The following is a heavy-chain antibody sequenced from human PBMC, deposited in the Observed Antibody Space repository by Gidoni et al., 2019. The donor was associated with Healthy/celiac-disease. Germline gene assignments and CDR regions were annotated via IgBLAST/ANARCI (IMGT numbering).Heavy chain of an antibody. V-gene: IGHV3-9*01. Sequence: EVQLVESGGGLVQPGRSLRLSCAASGFTFDDYAMHWVRQAPGKGLEWVSGISWNSGSIGYADSVKGRITISRDNAKNSLYLQMNSLRAEDTALYYCAKCLHDDMITFGVSPFDYWGQGTLVTVSS. CDR3: AKCLHDDMITFGVSPFDY. D-gene: IGHD3-16*01. CDR2: ISWNSGSI. J-gene: IGHJ4*02. CDR1: GFTFDDYA.